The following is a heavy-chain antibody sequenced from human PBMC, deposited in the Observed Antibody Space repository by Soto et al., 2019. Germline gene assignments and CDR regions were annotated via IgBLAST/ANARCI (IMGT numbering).Heavy chain of an antibody. Sequence: GGSLRLSCAASGFTFNTYGMHWVRQAPGKGPEWVALISYDGSRKYYADSVRGRFTVSRDNSKNTLHLQMSSLRVDDTAVYYCARGLYCSSTGCLAPADYWGQGTPVTVSS. D-gene: IGHD2-2*01. CDR3: ARGLYCSSTGCLAPADY. CDR1: GFTFNTYG. CDR2: ISYDGSRK. V-gene: IGHV3-30*03. J-gene: IGHJ4*02.